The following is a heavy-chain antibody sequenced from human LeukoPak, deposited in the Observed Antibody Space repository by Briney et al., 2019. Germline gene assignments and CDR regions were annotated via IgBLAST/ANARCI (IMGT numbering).Heavy chain of an antibody. J-gene: IGHJ3*02. CDR2: ISSSSSTI. CDR3: ARDPYYYGSGAANDAFDI. V-gene: IGHV3-48*02. Sequence: PGGSLRLSCAASGFTFSSYSMNWVRQAPGKGLEWVSYISSSSSTIYYADSVKGRFTVSRDNAKNSLYLQMNSLRDEDTAVYYCARDPYYYGSGAANDAFDIWGQGTMVTVSS. D-gene: IGHD3-10*01. CDR1: GFTFSSYS.